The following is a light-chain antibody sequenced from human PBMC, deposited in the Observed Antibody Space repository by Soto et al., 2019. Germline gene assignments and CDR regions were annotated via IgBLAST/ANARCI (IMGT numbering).Light chain of an antibody. Sequence: IRLSQSPYTLSASVGDGVTITGRASQSISSWLAWYQQKPGRAPKLLIYAASTLYTGVPSRFSGSGYGTEFTLTISSLQPEDFATYYCQQVNSYPLTFGGGTKVDI. CDR1: QSISSW. CDR2: AAS. CDR3: QQVNSYPLT. J-gene: IGKJ4*01. V-gene: IGKV1-5*01.